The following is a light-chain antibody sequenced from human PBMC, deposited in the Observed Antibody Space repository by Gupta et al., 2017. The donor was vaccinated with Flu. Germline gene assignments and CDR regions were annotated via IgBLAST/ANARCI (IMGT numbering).Light chain of an antibody. CDR2: KDT. V-gene: IGLV3-25*02. J-gene: IGLJ3*02. CDR3: QSADNSGLSWV. CDR1: ALPNQY. Sequence: SYELTQPPSVPVSPGQTARITCSGDALPNQYGYWYQQKPGQAPVVVIYKDTERPPGIPERFSGSSSGTRLTLTSIGAQAEDEADYHCQSADNSGLSWVFGGGTKLAVL.